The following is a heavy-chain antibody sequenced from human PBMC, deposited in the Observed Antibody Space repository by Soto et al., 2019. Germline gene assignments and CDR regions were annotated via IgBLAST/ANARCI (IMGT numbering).Heavy chain of an antibody. CDR3: ARGLLPTVTPRWNWFDP. J-gene: IGHJ5*02. CDR1: GGSVSSGSYY. D-gene: IGHD4-17*01. Sequence: PSETLSLTCTVSGGSVSSGSYYWSWIRHPPGKGLEWIGYIYYSGSTNYNPSLKSRVTISVDTSKNQFSLKLSSVTAADTAVYYCARGLLPTVTPRWNWFDPWGQGTLVTVSS. CDR2: IYYSGST. V-gene: IGHV4-61*01.